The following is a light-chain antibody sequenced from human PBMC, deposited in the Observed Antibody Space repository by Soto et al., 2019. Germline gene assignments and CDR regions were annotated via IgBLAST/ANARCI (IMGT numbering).Light chain of an antibody. V-gene: IGKV3-11*01. CDR1: QSISSY. CDR3: QHRSNWPLT. CDR2: DAS. J-gene: IGKJ3*01. Sequence: EIVLTQSPATLSLSPGERATLSCRASQSISSYLAWYQQKPGQAPRLLIYDASNRATGFPARFSGSGSGTDFTLTISSLEPDDFAVYYCQHRSNWPLTFGPGTKVDIK.